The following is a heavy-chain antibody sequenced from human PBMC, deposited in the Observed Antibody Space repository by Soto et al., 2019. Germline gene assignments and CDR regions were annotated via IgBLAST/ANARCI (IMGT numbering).Heavy chain of an antibody. D-gene: IGHD3-3*02. V-gene: IGHV1-69*12. CDR1: GGTFSTSA. CDR2: IMPVFATP. J-gene: IGHJ6*02. Sequence: QVQLMQSGAEVKKPGXSVKVSCKASGGTFSTSAISWVRQAPGEGLEWVGGIMPVFATPDYAQKFQGRVTISADESTTTAYLELTSLTTDDTAVYYCARDKDRQQLGGNYYYILDVWGQGTAITVSS. CDR3: ARDKDRQQLGGNYYYILDV.